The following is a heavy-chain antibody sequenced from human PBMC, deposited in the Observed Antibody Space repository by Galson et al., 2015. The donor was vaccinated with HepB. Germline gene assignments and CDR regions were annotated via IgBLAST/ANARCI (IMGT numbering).Heavy chain of an antibody. Sequence: ETLSLTCTVSGGSISSSSYYWGWIRQPPGKGLEWIGSIYYSGSTYYNPSLRSRVTISVDTSKNQFSLKLSSVTAADTAVYYCARLIDYWGQGTLVTVSS. CDR1: GGSISSSSYY. CDR2: IYYSGST. CDR3: ARLIDY. V-gene: IGHV4-39*01. J-gene: IGHJ4*02.